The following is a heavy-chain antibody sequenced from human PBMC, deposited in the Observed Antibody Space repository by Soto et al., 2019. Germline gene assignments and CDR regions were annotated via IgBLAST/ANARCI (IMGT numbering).Heavy chain of an antibody. CDR1: GGSTSSYY. CDR2: IYYSGST. CDR3: ARDSLYSSGWEGGYDY. J-gene: IGHJ4*02. D-gene: IGHD6-19*01. V-gene: IGHV4-59*01. Sequence: SETLSLTCTVSGGSTSSYYWSWIRQPPGKGLEWIGYIYYSGSTNYNPSLKSRVTISVDTSKNQFSLKLSSVTAADTAVYYCARDSLYSSGWEGGYDYWGQGTLVTVSS.